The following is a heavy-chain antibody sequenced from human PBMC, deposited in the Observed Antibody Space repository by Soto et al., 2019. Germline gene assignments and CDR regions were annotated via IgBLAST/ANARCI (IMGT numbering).Heavy chain of an antibody. CDR2: IWYDGSNK. Sequence: GGSLRLSCAASGFTFSSYGMHWVRQAPGKGLEWVAVIWYDGSNKYYADSVKGRFTISRDNSKNTLYLQMNSLRAEDTAVYYSAREELRYFDWLFPRYYGMDVWGQGTTVTVSS. CDR1: GFTFSSYG. J-gene: IGHJ6*02. CDR3: AREELRYFDWLFPRYYGMDV. V-gene: IGHV3-33*01. D-gene: IGHD3-9*01.